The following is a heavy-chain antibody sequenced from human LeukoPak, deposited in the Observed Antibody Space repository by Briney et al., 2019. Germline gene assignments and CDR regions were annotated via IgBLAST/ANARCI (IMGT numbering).Heavy chain of an antibody. Sequence: PGGSLRLSCAASGFTFSRYWMSWVRQAPGKGLEWVANIKQDGSEKNYVDSVKGRFTISRDNAKNSEYLQMNSLRVEDTAMYYCARGRVLHEGINWGWRAFDLWGQGTMVIVSS. CDR2: IKQDGSEK. V-gene: IGHV3-7*04. CDR3: ARGRVLHEGINWGWRAFDL. D-gene: IGHD7-27*01. J-gene: IGHJ3*01. CDR1: GFTFSRYW.